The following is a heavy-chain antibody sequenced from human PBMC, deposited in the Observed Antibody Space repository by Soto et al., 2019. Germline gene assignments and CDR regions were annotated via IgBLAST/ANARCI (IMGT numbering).Heavy chain of an antibody. V-gene: IGHV3-30*04. J-gene: IGHJ6*02. CDR1: GFTFSIYA. Sequence: QVQLVESGGGVVQPGSSLRLSCTASGFTFSIYAMHWVRQAPGKGLDWVSIISFDGKKIDYAGSVRGRFTISRDNSQNTLYLQMDSLTTEDTAVYYCARRDFYCRGRNCFSGDYAMDVWGQGPKVTVS. CDR3: ARRDFYCRGRNCFSGDYAMDV. CDR2: ISFDGKKI. D-gene: IGHD2-15*01.